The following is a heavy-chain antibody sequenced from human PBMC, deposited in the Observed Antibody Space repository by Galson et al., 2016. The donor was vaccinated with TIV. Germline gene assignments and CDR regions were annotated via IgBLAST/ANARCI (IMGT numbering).Heavy chain of an antibody. CDR3: AGGVQNRGYYGVDG. CDR2: ITSSSRFA. V-gene: IGHV3-21*06. Sequence: SLRLSCAASTFTLGSYRMNWVRQAPGKGLEWVSSITSSSRFAYYADSVKGRFTITRDNAKNSLYLQMDSLRGEDTAVYYCAGGVQNRGYYGVDGWRQGTTVTVSS. J-gene: IGHJ6*02. D-gene: IGHD3-10*02. CDR1: TFTLGSYR.